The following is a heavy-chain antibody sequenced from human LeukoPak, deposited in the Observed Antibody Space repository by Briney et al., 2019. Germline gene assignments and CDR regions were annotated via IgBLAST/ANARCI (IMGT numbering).Heavy chain of an antibody. V-gene: IGHV4-34*01. J-gene: IGHJ4*02. Sequence: PSETLSLTCAVYGGSFSGYYWSWIRQPPGKGLEWIGEINHSGSTNYNPSLTSRVTISVDTSKNQFSLKLSSVTAADTAVYYCARVKSYCSSTSCYPPLRRSAFDYWGQGTLVTVSS. CDR3: ARVKSYCSSTSCYPPLRRSAFDY. CDR2: INHSGST. D-gene: IGHD2-2*01. CDR1: GGSFSGYY.